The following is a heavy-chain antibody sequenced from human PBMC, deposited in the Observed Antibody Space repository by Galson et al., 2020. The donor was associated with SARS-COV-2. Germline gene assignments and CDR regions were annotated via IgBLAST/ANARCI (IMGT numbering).Heavy chain of an antibody. Sequence: ASVKVSCKAFAYTFTGYYMHWVRQAPGQGLEWMGWINADSGGINYARKFQGRVTMTRDTSISTGYMELRRLTSDDTAVYYCTRGGVIRGGLANWLDPWGQGTLVTVSS. V-gene: IGHV1-2*02. CDR3: TRGGVIRGGLANWLDP. CDR2: INADSGGI. D-gene: IGHD3-10*01. CDR1: AYTFTGYY. J-gene: IGHJ5*02.